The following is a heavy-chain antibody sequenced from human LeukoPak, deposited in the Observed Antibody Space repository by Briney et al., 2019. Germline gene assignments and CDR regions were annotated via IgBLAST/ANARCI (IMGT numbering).Heavy chain of an antibody. CDR1: GFTFSSYA. J-gene: IGHJ4*02. V-gene: IGHV3-23*01. Sequence: GGSLRLSCAASGFTFSSYATSWVRQAPGKGLEWVSAISGSGGSTYYADSAKGRFTISRDNSKNTLYLQMNSLRAEDTAVYYCAKDREVLLWFGESQYYWGQGTLVTVSS. CDR3: AKDREVLLWFGESQYY. D-gene: IGHD3-10*01. CDR2: ISGSGGST.